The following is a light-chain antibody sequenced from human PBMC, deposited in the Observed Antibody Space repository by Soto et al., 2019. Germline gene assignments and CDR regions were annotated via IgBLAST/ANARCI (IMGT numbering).Light chain of an antibody. V-gene: IGKV1-39*01. CDR3: QQSYSAPHT. CDR1: QSISSY. J-gene: IGKJ2*01. Sequence: DIQTTQSPPSLSASVGDRVTITCRTSQSISSYLNWYQQKPGKAPKLLIYAASRLQSGVPSRFSGSASGTDFTLTISSLQPEDFATYYCQQSYSAPHTFGQGTKLEI. CDR2: AAS.